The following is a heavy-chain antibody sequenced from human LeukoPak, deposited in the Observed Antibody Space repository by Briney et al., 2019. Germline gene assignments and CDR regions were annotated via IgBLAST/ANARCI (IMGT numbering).Heavy chain of an antibody. V-gene: IGHV3-30*03. Sequence: PGGSLRLSCAASGFTFSNYGMHWVRQAPGKGLEWVAVISYDGSNKYYADSVKGRFTISRDNSKNTLYLQMNSLRAEDTAVYYCAIDLARNYAMDVWGQGTTVTVSS. D-gene: IGHD3-16*01. CDR2: ISYDGSNK. CDR1: GFTFSNYG. J-gene: IGHJ6*02. CDR3: AIDLARNYAMDV.